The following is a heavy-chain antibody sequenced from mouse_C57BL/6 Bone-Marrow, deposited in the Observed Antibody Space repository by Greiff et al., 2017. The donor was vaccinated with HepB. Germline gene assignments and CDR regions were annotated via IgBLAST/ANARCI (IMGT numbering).Heavy chain of an antibody. J-gene: IGHJ2*01. Sequence: EVKLVESGGDLVKPGGSLKLSCVASGFTFSTSGMSWVRQTPDKRLEWVATINTGGTYTYYLDSVKGRFTISKDTARSTLFLQMSSLKSEDTGLYCCARDRFDYYFDYWGQGTTLTVSS. V-gene: IGHV5-6*02. CDR2: INTGGTYT. D-gene: IGHD2-14*01. CDR3: ARDRFDYYFDY. CDR1: GFTFSTSG.